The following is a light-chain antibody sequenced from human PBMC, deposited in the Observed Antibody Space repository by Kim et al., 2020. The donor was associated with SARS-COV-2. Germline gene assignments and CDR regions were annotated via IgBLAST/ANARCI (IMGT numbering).Light chain of an antibody. Sequence: QSALTQPPSASGSPGQSVTICCTGTSSDVGGYNYVSWYQQHPGKAPKLMIYEVSKRPSGVPDRFSGSKSGNTASLTVSGLQAEDEADYYCSSYAGKVFGTGTKVTVL. CDR2: EVS. CDR1: SSDVGGYNY. V-gene: IGLV2-8*01. J-gene: IGLJ1*01. CDR3: SSYAGKV.